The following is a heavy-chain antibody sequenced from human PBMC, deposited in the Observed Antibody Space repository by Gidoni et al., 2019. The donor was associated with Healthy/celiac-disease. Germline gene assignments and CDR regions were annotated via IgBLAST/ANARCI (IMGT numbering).Heavy chain of an antibody. J-gene: IGHJ6*02. CDR3: ARGTNYYDNYDYGMDV. CDR1: GYTFHSNG. D-gene: IGHD3-22*01. CDR2: ISADKGNT. V-gene: IGHV1-18*01. Sequence: QVPLVQSGAEVNQPWASVPFSGHAYGYTFHSNGISWVRQAHGQGLEGMGWISADKGNTNYAQKLQGRVTMTTDTSTSTGYMEMRSLRSDDTDVDDGARGTNYYDNYDYGMDVWGQGTTVTVSS.